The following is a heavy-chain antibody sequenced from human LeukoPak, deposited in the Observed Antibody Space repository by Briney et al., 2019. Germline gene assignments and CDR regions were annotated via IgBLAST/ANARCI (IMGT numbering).Heavy chain of an antibody. Sequence: PGGSLRLSCAASGFTFRNYWMHWVRQAPGKGLVWVSRINIDGSTRYADSVKGRFTISRDNAKNTLYLQMNSLRAEDTAVYYCARAGGSGWFDPWGQGTLVTVSS. V-gene: IGHV3-74*01. D-gene: IGHD3-10*01. CDR2: INIDGST. CDR3: ARAGGSGWFDP. J-gene: IGHJ5*02. CDR1: GFTFRNYW.